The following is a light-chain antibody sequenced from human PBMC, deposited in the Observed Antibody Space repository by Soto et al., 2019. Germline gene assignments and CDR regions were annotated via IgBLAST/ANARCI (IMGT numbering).Light chain of an antibody. V-gene: IGKV1-27*01. CDR2: AAS. CDR1: QDIGTY. CDR3: QDYYNAAFP. J-gene: IGKJ3*01. Sequence: DIQMTQFPSSLSASVGDRVTITCRASQDIGTYFAWYQQRPGKVPVLLIFAASTLQSGVPSRFSGSGSGTDFTLTISSLQPEDVATYSCQDYYNAAFPFGPGTKVHI.